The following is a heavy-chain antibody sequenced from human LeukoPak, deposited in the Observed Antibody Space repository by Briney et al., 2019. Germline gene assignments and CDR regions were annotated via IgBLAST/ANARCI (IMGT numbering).Heavy chain of an antibody. CDR3: ARDRYGGGFDS. Sequence: GGSLRLSCAASGFSFSRYAINWVRQAPGKGLEWVSTISSTGDYKFYADSVKGRFTIFRDNAKNSVSLQMDSLNVEDTAVYYCARDRYGGGFDSWGQGTLVTVYS. J-gene: IGHJ4*02. CDR1: GFSFSRYA. CDR2: ISSTGDYK. D-gene: IGHD4-23*01. V-gene: IGHV3-21*01.